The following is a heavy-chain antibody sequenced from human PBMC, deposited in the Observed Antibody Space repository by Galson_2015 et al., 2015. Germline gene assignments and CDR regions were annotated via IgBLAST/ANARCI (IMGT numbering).Heavy chain of an antibody. J-gene: IGHJ4*02. D-gene: IGHD5-18*01. CDR2: IRSNGGST. CDR1: GFSFSNYA. CDR3: VRGNSGYGNFDY. Sequence: ALRLSCAVSGFSFSNYAMHWVRQAPGKGLEYVSGIRSNGGSTTHADSVKGRFTISRDNSKNTLYLQMNSLRAEDTAVYYCVRGNSGYGNFDYWGQGSLVTVSS. V-gene: IGHV3-64D*06.